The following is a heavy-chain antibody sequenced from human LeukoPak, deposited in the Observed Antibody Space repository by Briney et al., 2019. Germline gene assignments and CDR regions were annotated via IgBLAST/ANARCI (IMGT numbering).Heavy chain of an antibody. Sequence: SETLSLTCTVSGGSISSYYWSWIRQPPGKGLEWIGYIFYSGSTNYNPSLKSRVTISVDTSKNQFSLKLSSVTAADTAVYYCARAKYAFDIWGQGTMVTVSS. CDR3: ARAKYAFDI. J-gene: IGHJ3*02. CDR1: GGSISSYY. CDR2: IFYSGST. V-gene: IGHV4-59*01.